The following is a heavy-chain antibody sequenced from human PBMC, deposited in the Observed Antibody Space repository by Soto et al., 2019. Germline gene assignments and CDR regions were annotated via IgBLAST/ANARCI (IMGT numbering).Heavy chain of an antibody. Sequence: QVQLVESGGGLVKPGGSLRLSCPVSGFTFSAYYMTWIRQAPGKGLEWLSYISSSTSHPNYADSVKGRYTISRDNAKNSLLRQMNSLKAEDTDVYYCARGRGAAADYFDFWGQGTLVTVSS. CDR3: ARGRGAAADYFDF. J-gene: IGHJ4*02. CDR1: GFTFSAYY. D-gene: IGHD6-13*01. CDR2: ISSSTSHP. V-gene: IGHV3-11*05.